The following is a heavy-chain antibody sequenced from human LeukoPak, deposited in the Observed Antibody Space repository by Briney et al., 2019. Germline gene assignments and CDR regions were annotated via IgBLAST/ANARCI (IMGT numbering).Heavy chain of an antibody. Sequence: GGSLRLSCAASEFTFSSYEMNWVRQAPGRGLEWVSAISGSGGSTYYADSVKGRFTISRDNSKNTLYLQMNSLRAEDTAVYYCAKRKIQLWFGSDAFDIWGQGTMVTVSS. V-gene: IGHV3-23*01. CDR3: AKRKIQLWFGSDAFDI. CDR2: ISGSGGST. D-gene: IGHD5-18*01. CDR1: EFTFSSYE. J-gene: IGHJ3*02.